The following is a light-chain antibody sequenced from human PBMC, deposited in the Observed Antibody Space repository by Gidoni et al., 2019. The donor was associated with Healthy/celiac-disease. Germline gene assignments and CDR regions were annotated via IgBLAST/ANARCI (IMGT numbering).Light chain of an antibody. CDR1: QSVSSN. J-gene: IGKJ5*01. CDR2: GSS. CDR3: QQYNNWPLA. Sequence: EIVMTQSPATLSVSPGERATLSCRASQSVSSNLAWYQQTPVHAPRLLIYGSSTRATGIPARLSGSVSDTDFTLTIIVLESEDFAVYYCQQYNNWPLAFGQGTRLEIK. V-gene: IGKV3-15*01.